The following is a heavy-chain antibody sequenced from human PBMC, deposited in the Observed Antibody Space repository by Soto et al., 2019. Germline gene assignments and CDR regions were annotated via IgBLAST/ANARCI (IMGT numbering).Heavy chain of an antibody. CDR3: ARIGISTSCYPCCFDP. D-gene: IGHD2-2*01. V-gene: IGHV2-26*01. CDR1: GFSLSNARMG. J-gene: IGHJ5*02. CDR2: IFSNDEK. Sequence: QVTLKESGPVLVKPTETLTLTCTVSGFSLSNARMGVSWILQPPGKSLEWLAHIFSNDEKSYSTSLKSRLTISKDTSKSQVVLTMTNMDPVDTATYYCARIGISTSCYPCCFDPWGQGTLVTVSS.